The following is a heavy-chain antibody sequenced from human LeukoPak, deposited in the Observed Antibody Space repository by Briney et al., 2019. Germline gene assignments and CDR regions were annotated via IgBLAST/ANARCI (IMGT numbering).Heavy chain of an antibody. Sequence: GGSLRLSCAASGFTFSDYYMSWIRQAPGKGLEWVSYISSSGSTIYYADSVKGRFTISRDNAKNSLYLQMNSLRAEDTAVYYCARPAAAGPQYFQHWGQGTLVTVSS. D-gene: IGHD6-13*01. CDR2: ISSSGSTI. CDR3: ARPAAAGPQYFQH. CDR1: GFTFSDYY. V-gene: IGHV3-11*01. J-gene: IGHJ1*01.